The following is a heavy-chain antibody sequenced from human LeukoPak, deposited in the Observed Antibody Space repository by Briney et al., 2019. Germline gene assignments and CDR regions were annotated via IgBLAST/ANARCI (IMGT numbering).Heavy chain of an antibody. Sequence: ASVKVSCKASGYTFTGYYMHWVRQAPGQGLEWMGWINPNSGGTNYAQKFQGRVTMTRDTSISTAYMELSRLRSDDTAVYYCAREYCTNGVCYLHDALDIWGQGTMVTVSS. D-gene: IGHD2-8*01. J-gene: IGHJ3*02. V-gene: IGHV1-2*02. CDR2: INPNSGGT. CDR3: AREYCTNGVCYLHDALDI. CDR1: GYTFTGYY.